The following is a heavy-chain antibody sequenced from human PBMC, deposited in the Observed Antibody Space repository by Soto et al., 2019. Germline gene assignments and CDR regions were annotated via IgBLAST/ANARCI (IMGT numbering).Heavy chain of an antibody. CDR3: ARDRSIAAREGFDY. CDR1: GYTFTRYG. CDR2: ISAYNGNT. Sequence: ASVKVSCKASGYTFTRYGISWVRQAPGQGLEWMGWISAYNGNTNYAQKLQGRVTMTTDTSTSTAYMELRSLRSDDTAVYYCARDRSIAAREGFDYWGQGTLVTVSS. D-gene: IGHD6-6*01. V-gene: IGHV1-18*01. J-gene: IGHJ4*02.